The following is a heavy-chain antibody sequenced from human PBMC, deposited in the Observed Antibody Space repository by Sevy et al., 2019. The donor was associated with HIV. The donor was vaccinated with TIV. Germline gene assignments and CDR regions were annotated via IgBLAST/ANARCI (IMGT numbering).Heavy chain of an antibody. Sequence: GGSLRLSCSPSGFIFGDYTVSWVRQAPGKGLEWIAFIRGKRNGETKEYAASVRGRFTISRDDSKSIAYLQMNSLKTEHTAVYYCTRVEGAADWGMDVWGQGTTVTVSS. CDR3: TRVEGAADWGMDV. D-gene: IGHD1-26*01. J-gene: IGHJ6*02. CDR2: IRGKRNGETK. V-gene: IGHV3-49*04. CDR1: GFIFGDYT.